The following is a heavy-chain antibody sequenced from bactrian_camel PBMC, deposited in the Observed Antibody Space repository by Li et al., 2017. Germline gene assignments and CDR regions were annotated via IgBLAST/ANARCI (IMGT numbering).Heavy chain of an antibody. CDR3: AADLVLRDGWYIASTYTY. Sequence: VQLVESGGGSVQTGGSLRLSCVRSRSISSTYCMAWFRQAPGKEREGVVSIDSNGSARYADSVEGRFTASKDSAKNTLYLQMDSLKPVDTAMYYCAADLVLRDGWYIASTYTYWGQGTQVTVS. CDR2: IDSNGSA. CDR1: RSISSTYC. J-gene: IGHJ4*01. D-gene: IGHD4*01. V-gene: IGHV3S53*01.